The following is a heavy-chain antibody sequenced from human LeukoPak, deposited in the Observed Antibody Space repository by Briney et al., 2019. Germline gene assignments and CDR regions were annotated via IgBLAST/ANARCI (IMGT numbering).Heavy chain of an antibody. J-gene: IGHJ4*02. V-gene: IGHV3-23*01. CDR1: GFTFSSYA. D-gene: IGHD3-22*01. CDR2: ISGSGGST. Sequence: PGGSLRLSCAASGFTFSSYAMSWVRQAPGKGLEWVSAISGSGGSTYYADSVKGRFTISRDNSKNTLYLQMNSLRAEDTAVYYCATTRGYYYDSSGYTIFDYWGQGTLVTVSS. CDR3: ATTRGYYYDSSGYTIFDY.